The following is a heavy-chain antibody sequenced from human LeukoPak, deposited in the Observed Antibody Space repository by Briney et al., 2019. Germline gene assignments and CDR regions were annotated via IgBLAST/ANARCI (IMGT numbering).Heavy chain of an antibody. Sequence: GGSLRLSCAASGFTFSSNAVSWVRQAPGKGLEWVSTISGSGADTYYADPVRGRFTISRDNSKNTLYLQMNSLRAEDTAIYYCAKDRSSNRYDWFDPWGQGTLVTVSS. D-gene: IGHD6-13*01. V-gene: IGHV3-23*01. CDR3: AKDRSSNRYDWFDP. J-gene: IGHJ5*02. CDR1: GFTFSSNA. CDR2: ISGSGADT.